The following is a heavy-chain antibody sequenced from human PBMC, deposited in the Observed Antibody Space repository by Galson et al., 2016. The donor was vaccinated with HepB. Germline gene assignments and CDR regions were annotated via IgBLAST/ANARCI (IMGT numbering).Heavy chain of an antibody. V-gene: IGHV5-51*01. Sequence: QSGAEVKKPGESLKISCKGSGSNFNNYWIGWVRQMPGKGLEWMGIVWPGDSEARYSPSFEGQVIISADKSFSTAYLQWSSLKASDTAIYYCARHRSGYDPFDYWGQGTLVTVSS. CDR2: VWPGDSEA. CDR3: ARHRSGYDPFDY. D-gene: IGHD5-12*01. J-gene: IGHJ4*02. CDR1: GSNFNNYW.